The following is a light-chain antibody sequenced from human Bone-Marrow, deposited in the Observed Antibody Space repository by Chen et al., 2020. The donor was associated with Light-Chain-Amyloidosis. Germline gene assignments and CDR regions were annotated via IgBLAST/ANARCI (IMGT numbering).Light chain of an antibody. CDR1: QTIPTY. CDR3: QQRSSWPPT. Sequence: EIVLIQSPATLSLAPGERATLSRRASQTIPTYLAWYQQKPGRAPRLLIYDASYRATGSPARFSGSVSGTDFPLTISSLEPEDFAVFYCQQRSSWPPTFGGGTKVEI. CDR2: DAS. V-gene: IGKV3-11*01. J-gene: IGKJ4*01.